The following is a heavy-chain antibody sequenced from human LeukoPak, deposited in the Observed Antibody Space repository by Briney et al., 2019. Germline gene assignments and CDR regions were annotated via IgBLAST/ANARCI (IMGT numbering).Heavy chain of an antibody. J-gene: IGHJ6*02. D-gene: IGHD2-8*01. CDR2: ISGSGGST. CDR1: GFTFSSYA. CDR3: AVLIDYYYGMDV. V-gene: IGHV3-23*01. Sequence: GGSLRLSCAASGFTFSSYALSWVRQAPGKGLEWVSAISGSGGSTYYADSVKGRFTISRDNSKNTLYLQMNSLRAEDTAVYYCAVLIDYYYGMDVWGQGTTVTVSS.